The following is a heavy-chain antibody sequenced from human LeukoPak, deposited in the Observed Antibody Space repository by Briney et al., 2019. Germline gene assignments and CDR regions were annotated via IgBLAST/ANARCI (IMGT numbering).Heavy chain of an antibody. J-gene: IGHJ4*02. Sequence: SGPTPVKPTQTLTLTCTFSGFSLSTSGVGVGWIRQPPGKALEWLALIYWNDDKRYSPSLKSRLTITKDTSKNQVVLTMTNMDPVDTATYYCAHGSYDSSGYYVTGDFDYWGQGTLVTVSS. CDR1: GFSLSTSGVG. D-gene: IGHD3-22*01. CDR2: IYWNDDK. V-gene: IGHV2-5*01. CDR3: AHGSYDSSGYYVTGDFDY.